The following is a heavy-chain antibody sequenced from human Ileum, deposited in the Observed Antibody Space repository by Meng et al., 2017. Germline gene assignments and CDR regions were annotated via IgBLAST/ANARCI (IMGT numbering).Heavy chain of an antibody. CDR2: LRAAGNT. Sequence: VRVVESGGGLVQPGGSLRLSCSVSGFTVSDNYMHWVRQAPGKGLEWVSVLRAAGNTFYADSVEGRFTFSRDNSKNTVFLQMNDLRPEDTAVYYCVRGGGYIIAYWGQGSPVTVSS. CDR3: VRGGGYIIAY. CDR1: GFTVSDNY. J-gene: IGHJ4*02. D-gene: IGHD6-25*01. V-gene: IGHV3-66*02.